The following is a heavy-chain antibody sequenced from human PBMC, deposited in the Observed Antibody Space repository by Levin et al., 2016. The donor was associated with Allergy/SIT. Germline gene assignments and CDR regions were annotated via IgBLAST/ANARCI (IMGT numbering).Heavy chain of an antibody. CDR2: IYYSGKT. D-gene: IGHD4-11*01. J-gene: IGHJ5*02. CDR3: ARVHYTNYAGFDP. V-gene: IGHV4-39*02. Sequence: ESLKISCIVSDGSMNSSSNYWAWIRQPPGKGLEWIGTIYYSGKTDYKSSLKNRVTISVDRTKNIFSLNLSSVSAADTAIYFCARVHYTNYAGFDPWGPGTLVTVSS. CDR1: DGSMNSSSNY.